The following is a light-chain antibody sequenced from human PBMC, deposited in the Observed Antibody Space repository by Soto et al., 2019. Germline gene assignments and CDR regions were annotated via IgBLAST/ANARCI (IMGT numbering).Light chain of an antibody. CDR3: SAYTSSSTYV. Sequence: QSVLTQPASVSGSPGQSIAISCTGTSSDVGGYNYVSWYQQHPGKAPKLMIYDVSNRPSGVSNRFSGSKPGNTASLTISGLQAEDEAEYYCSAYTSSSTYVFGTGTKVTVL. CDR1: SSDVGGYNY. CDR2: DVS. V-gene: IGLV2-14*03. J-gene: IGLJ1*01.